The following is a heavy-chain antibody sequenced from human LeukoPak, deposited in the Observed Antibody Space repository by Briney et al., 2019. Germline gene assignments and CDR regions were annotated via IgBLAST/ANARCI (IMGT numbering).Heavy chain of an antibody. CDR3: ARHARIPAAGLDY. V-gene: IGHV4-39*01. D-gene: IGHD6-13*01. J-gene: IGHJ4*02. Sequence: SETLSLTCTVSGDSISSSSYYWGWIRQPPGKGLEWIGSIYYSGSTYYNPSLKSRVTISVDTSKNQFSLKLSSVTAADTAVYYCARHARIPAAGLDYWGQGTLVTVSS. CDR2: IYYSGST. CDR1: GDSISSSSYY.